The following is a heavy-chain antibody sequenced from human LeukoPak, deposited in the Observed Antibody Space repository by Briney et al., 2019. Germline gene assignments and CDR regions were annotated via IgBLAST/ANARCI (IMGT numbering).Heavy chain of an antibody. CDR2: IYYSGST. D-gene: IGHD5-24*01. Sequence: SETLSLTCTVSGGSISSSSYYWGWIRQPPGKGLEWIGSIYYSGSTYYNPSLKSRVTISVDTSKNQFSLKLSSVTAADTAVYYCARRGCNEFGIFDYWGQGTLVTVSS. CDR1: GGSISSSSYY. V-gene: IGHV4-39*01. CDR3: ARRGCNEFGIFDY. J-gene: IGHJ4*02.